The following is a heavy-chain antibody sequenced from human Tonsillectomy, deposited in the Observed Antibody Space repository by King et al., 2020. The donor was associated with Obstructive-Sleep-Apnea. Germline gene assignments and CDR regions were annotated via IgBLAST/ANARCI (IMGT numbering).Heavy chain of an antibody. Sequence: VQLQESGPGLVKPSETLSLTCTVSGGSISSYYWSWIGQPPGKGLEWIGYIYYSGSTNYNPSLNIRVTISVDTSKNQFSLELSSVTAADTAVYYCARYGDNYVSDYWGQGTLVTVSS. V-gene: IGHV4-59*08. J-gene: IGHJ4*02. D-gene: IGHD1-1*01. CDR3: ARYGDNYVSDY. CDR1: GGSISSYY. CDR2: IYYSGST.